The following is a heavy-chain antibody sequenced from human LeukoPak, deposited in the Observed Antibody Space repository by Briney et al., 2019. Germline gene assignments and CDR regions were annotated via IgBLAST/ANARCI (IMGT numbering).Heavy chain of an antibody. CDR1: GFTFSSYE. D-gene: IGHD6-13*01. Sequence: GGSLRLSCAAYGFTFSSYEMNWVRQAPGKGLEWVSYISSSCSTIYYADSVKGRFTISRDNAKNSLYLQMNSLRAEDTAVYYCARVKQQLVAPDYWGQGTLVTVSS. CDR2: ISSSCSTI. CDR3: ARVKQQLVAPDY. V-gene: IGHV3-48*03. J-gene: IGHJ4*02.